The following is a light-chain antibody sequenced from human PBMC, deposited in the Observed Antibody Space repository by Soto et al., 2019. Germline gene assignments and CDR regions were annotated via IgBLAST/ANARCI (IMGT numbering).Light chain of an antibody. CDR3: VLSLPRGVWE. CDR2: STN. CDR1: SGSVSTSNY. Sequence: QAVVTQEPLFSVSPGGTVTLTCGLTSGSVSTSNYPSWYQQTPGQTPRTLIYSTNVRSSGVPDRFSGSILGNKAALTITGAQADDESDYYCVLSLPRGVWEFGGGTKLTVL. J-gene: IGLJ3*02. V-gene: IGLV8-61*01.